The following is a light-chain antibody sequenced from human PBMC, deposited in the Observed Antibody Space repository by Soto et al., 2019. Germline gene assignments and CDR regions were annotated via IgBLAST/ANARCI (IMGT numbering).Light chain of an antibody. CDR2: QAS. J-gene: IGKJ4*01. CDR3: QQYDSYPLT. CDR1: QSLSDW. V-gene: IGKV1-5*03. Sequence: DIQVTQSPSALSASVGDRVTITCRASQSLSDWLAWYQQKPGEAPKLLIYQASVLESGVPSRFSGSGSGAEFTLTISSLQPDDFATYYFQQYDSYPLTFGGGTKVDLK.